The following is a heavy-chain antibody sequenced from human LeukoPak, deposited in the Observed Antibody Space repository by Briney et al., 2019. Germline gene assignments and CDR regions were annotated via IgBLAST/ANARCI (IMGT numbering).Heavy chain of an antibody. CDR3: ARVKYSYGPGDY. J-gene: IGHJ4*02. CDR2: INWDDGST. CDR1: GFTFDDYG. Sequence: GGSLRLSCAASGFTFDDYGMSWVRQAPGKGLEWVSGINWDDGSTGYADSVKGRFTISRDNAKNSLYLQMNSLRAEDTALYYCARVKYSYGPGDYWGQGTLVTVSS. D-gene: IGHD5-18*01. V-gene: IGHV3-20*04.